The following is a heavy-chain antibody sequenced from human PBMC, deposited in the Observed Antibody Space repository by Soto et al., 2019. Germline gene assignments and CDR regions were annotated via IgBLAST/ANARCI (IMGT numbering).Heavy chain of an antibody. CDR3: ARASSSTYYDFWSGLGNWFDP. V-gene: IGHV1-69*13. Sequence: SVKVSCKASGGTFSSYDISWVRQAPGQGLEWMGGIIPIFGTANYAQKFQGRVTITADESTSTAYMELSSLRSEDTAVYYCARASSSTYYDFWSGLGNWFDPWGQGTLVTVSS. CDR1: GGTFSSYD. J-gene: IGHJ5*02. D-gene: IGHD3-3*01. CDR2: IIPIFGTA.